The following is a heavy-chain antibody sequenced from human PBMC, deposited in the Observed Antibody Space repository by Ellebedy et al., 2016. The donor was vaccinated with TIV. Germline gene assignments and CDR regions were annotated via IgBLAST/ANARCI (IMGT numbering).Heavy chain of an antibody. V-gene: IGHV5-51*01. CDR2: IYPGDSDT. J-gene: IGHJ4*02. CDR3: ARRVGYSSGWYYFDF. D-gene: IGHD6-19*01. CDR1: GHTFTSYW. Sequence: GGSLRLXXKGSGHTFTSYWIAWVRQMPGKGLEWMGIIYPGDSDTRYSPAFQGQVTISADKSISTAFLQWSSLKASDTAMYYCARRVGYSSGWYYFDFWGQGTLVTVSS.